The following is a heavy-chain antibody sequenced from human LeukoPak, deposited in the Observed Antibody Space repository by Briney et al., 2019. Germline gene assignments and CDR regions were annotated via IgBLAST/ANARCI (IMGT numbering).Heavy chain of an antibody. Sequence: SETLSLTCAVYGGSFSGYYWSWIRQPPGKGLGWIGEINHSGSTNYNPSLKSRVTISVDTSKNQFSLKLSSVTDADTAVYYCARAARLSSTTRYYYYYFMDVWGKGTTVTVSS. CDR1: GGSFSGYY. J-gene: IGHJ6*03. CDR2: INHSGST. V-gene: IGHV4-34*01. D-gene: IGHD2-2*01. CDR3: ARAARLSSTTRYYYYYFMDV.